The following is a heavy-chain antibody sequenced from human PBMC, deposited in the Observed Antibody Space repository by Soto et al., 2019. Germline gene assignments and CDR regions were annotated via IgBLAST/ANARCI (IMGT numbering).Heavy chain of an antibody. D-gene: IGHD3-3*01. CDR3: ARGTYYSGDNGYYYFDS. CDR1: GFTFSSES. J-gene: IGHJ4*02. Sequence: SLRLSCAASGFTFSSESMIWLLQSPGNVLEWVSFISRTSNVIYYVDSVKGRFTTSRDNGKNLLFLQMNDLRGEDTAVYYCARGTYYSGDNGYYYFDSWGKGTLVTVSS. V-gene: IGHV3-48*01. CDR2: ISRTSNVI.